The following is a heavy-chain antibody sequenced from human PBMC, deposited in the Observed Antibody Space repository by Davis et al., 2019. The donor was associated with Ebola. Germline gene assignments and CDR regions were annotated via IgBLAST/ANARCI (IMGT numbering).Heavy chain of an antibody. CDR2: INGGGSST. Sequence: GESLKISCAASGFTFSTSWMHWVRQAPGKGLVWVSRINGGGSSTSYADSVKGRFTISRDNAKNTLYLQMNSLRAEDTAVYYCARGNLGGWLDPWGQGIMVTVSS. V-gene: IGHV3-74*01. J-gene: IGHJ5*02. CDR3: ARGNLGGWLDP. CDR1: GFTFSTSW. D-gene: IGHD3-16*01.